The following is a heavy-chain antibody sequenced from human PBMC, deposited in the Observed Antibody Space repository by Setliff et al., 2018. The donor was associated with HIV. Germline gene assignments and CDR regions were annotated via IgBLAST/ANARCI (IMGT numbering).Heavy chain of an antibody. CDR1: GYTFIDYG. J-gene: IGHJ3*02. CDR2: ISAYNGNT. V-gene: IGHV1-18*01. Sequence: ASVKVSCKASGYTFIDYGISWVRQAPGQGLEWMGWISAYNGNTNYAQKLQGRVTMTTDTSTSTAYMELRSLRSDDTAVYYCARGHTQWLVRLDAFDIWGQGTMVTVSS. CDR3: ARGHTQWLVRLDAFDI. D-gene: IGHD6-19*01.